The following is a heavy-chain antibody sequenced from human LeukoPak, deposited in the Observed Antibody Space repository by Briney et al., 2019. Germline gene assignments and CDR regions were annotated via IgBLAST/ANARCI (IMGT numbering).Heavy chain of an antibody. D-gene: IGHD3-9*01. J-gene: IGHJ4*02. Sequence: SETLSLTCAVYGGSFSDYYWSWIRQPPGKGLEWIGETNHSGSTNYNPSLKSRVTISVDTSKNQFSLKLTSVTAADTAVYYCATNTRYFDWLPDYWGQGTVVTVSS. CDR2: TNHSGST. CDR1: GGSFSDYY. CDR3: ATNTRYFDWLPDY. V-gene: IGHV4-34*01.